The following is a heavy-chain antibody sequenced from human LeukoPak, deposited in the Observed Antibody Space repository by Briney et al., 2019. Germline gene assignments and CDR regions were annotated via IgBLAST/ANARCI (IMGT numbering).Heavy chain of an antibody. D-gene: IGHD6-19*01. V-gene: IGHV3-21*01. CDR3: ARDAQWLVPEGYFYYMDV. J-gene: IGHJ6*03. CDR1: GFTFSRYS. Sequence: GGSPRLSCAGSGFTFSRYSMNWFRQAPGKGLVRVSSISSRSTNVFYADSVKGRFTISRDNAKNSLYLQMNSLGAKDTAVYYCARDAQWLVPEGYFYYMDVWGKGTTVTVSS. CDR2: ISSRSTNV.